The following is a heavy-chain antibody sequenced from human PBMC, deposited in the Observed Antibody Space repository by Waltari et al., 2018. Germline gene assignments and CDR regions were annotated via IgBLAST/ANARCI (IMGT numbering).Heavy chain of an antibody. J-gene: IGHJ4*02. CDR3: ARDGDGWELHDY. CDR2: IKQDGSVK. V-gene: IGHV3-7*01. D-gene: IGHD1-26*01. Sequence: EVQLVESGGGLVQPGGSLRLSCAASGFTFSSYWMSWVRQAPGKGLGWVANIKQDGSVKYYVDSVKGRFTISRDNAKNSLYLQMNSLRAEDTAVYYCARDGDGWELHDYWGQGTLVTVSS. CDR1: GFTFSSYW.